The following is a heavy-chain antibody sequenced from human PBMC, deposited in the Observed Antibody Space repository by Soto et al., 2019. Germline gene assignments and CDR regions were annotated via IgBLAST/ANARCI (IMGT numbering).Heavy chain of an antibody. CDR3: AGTTSYQWYYMDV. CDR1: GDSVSSNSAA. J-gene: IGHJ6*03. D-gene: IGHD1-7*01. CDR2: TYYRSRWYN. V-gene: IGHV6-1*01. Sequence: SQTLSLTCAISGDSVSSNSAAWNRIRQSPSRGLEWLGRTYYRSRWYNDYAVPVRSRITVNADTSKNQLSLQLTSVTPEDTAVYYCAGTTSYQWYYMDVWGKGTTVTVSS.